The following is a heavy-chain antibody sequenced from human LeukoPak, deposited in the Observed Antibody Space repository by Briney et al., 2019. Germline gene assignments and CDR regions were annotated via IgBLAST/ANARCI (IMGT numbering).Heavy chain of an antibody. V-gene: IGHV3-66*01. CDR1: GFTVSSNY. J-gene: IGHJ4*02. Sequence: GGSLRLSCATSGFTVSSNYMSWVRQAPGKGLEWVSVIYSSGTTYYADSVKGRFTISRDNSKNTLYLQMNNLRAEDTAVYYCARVIVGATHFDYWGQGTLVTVSS. CDR3: ARVIVGATHFDY. CDR2: IYSSGTT. D-gene: IGHD1-26*01.